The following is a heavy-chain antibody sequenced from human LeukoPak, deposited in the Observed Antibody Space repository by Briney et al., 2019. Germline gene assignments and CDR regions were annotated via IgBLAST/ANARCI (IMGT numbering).Heavy chain of an antibody. D-gene: IGHD3-10*01. V-gene: IGHV4-4*07. CDR1: GGSISSYY. CDR2: IYTSGST. J-gene: IGHJ4*02. CDR3: ARSSPIYYGSGSYRSPLDY. Sequence: SETLSLTCTVSGGSISSYYWSWIRQPAGKGLEWIGRIYTSGSTNYNPSLKSRVTMSVDTYKNQFSLKLSSVTAADTAVYYCARSSPIYYGSGSYRSPLDYWGQGTLVTVSS.